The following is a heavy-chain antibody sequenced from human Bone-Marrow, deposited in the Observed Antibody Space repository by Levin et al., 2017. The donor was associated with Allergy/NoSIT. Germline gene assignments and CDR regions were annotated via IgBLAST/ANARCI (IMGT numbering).Heavy chain of an antibody. J-gene: IGHJ4*02. CDR2: IYHSGST. CDR1: GGSVSSGSYY. Sequence: SQTLSLTCTVSGGSVSSGSYYWRWIRQPPGTGLEWIAYIYHSGSTKYNPSLKSRVTISLDTSRNQFSLRLTSLTAADTAVYDWARGSYFGGLSFDCWGKGTLVTVSS. CDR3: ARGSYFGGLSFDC. V-gene: IGHV4-61*01. D-gene: IGHD4-23*01.